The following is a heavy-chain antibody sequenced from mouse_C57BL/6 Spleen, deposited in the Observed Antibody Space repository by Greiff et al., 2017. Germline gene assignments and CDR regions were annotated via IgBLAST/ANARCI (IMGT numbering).Heavy chain of an antibody. J-gene: IGHJ2*01. CDR3: TGTMVGLGYFDY. V-gene: IGHV1-5*01. CDR2: IYPGNSDT. D-gene: IGHD1-1*02. Sequence: EVQLQESGTVLARPGASVKMSCKTSGYTFTSYWMHWVKQRPGQGLEWIGAIYPGNSDTSYNQRFKGKAKLTAVTSASTAYMELSSLTNEDSAVYYCTGTMVGLGYFDYWGQGTTLTVSS. CDR1: GYTFTSYW.